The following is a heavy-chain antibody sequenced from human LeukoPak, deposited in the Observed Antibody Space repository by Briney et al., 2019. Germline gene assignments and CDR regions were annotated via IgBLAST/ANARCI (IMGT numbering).Heavy chain of an antibody. CDR2: IYYSGST. CDR3: ARDPGGDYSDY. CDR1: GGSISSYY. D-gene: IGHD4-17*01. Sequence: SETLSLTCTVSGGSISSYYWSWIRQPPGKGLEWIGYIYYSGSTNYNPSLKSRVTISVDTSKNQFSLKLSSVTAADTAVYYCARDPGGDYSDYWGQGTLVTVSS. J-gene: IGHJ4*02. V-gene: IGHV4-59*01.